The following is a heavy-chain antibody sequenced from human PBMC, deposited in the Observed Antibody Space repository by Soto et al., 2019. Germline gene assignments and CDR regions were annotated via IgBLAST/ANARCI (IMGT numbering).Heavy chain of an antibody. CDR1: GGTFSSYA. D-gene: IGHD3-16*02. Sequence: SVKVSCKASGGTFSSYAISWVRQAPGRGLEWMGGIIPIFGTANYAQKFQGRVTITADESTSTAYMELSSLRSEDTAVYYCARDRDYDYVWGSYRFDYWGQGTLVTVSS. J-gene: IGHJ4*02. CDR3: ARDRDYDYVWGSYRFDY. V-gene: IGHV1-69*13. CDR2: IIPIFGTA.